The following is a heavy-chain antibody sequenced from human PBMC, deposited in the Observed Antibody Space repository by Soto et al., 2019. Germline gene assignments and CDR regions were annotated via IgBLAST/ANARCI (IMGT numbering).Heavy chain of an antibody. CDR1: GGSISSYY. D-gene: IGHD3-16*01. V-gene: IGHV4-59*08. J-gene: IGHJ6*03. CDR3: ARWGPGRYYYYYMDV. CDR2: IYYSGST. Sequence: SETLSLTCTVSGGSISSYYWSWIRQPPGKGLEWIGYIYYSGSTNYNPSLKSRVTISVDTSKNQFSLKLSSVTAADTAVYYCARWGPGRYYYYYMDVWGKGTTVTVSS.